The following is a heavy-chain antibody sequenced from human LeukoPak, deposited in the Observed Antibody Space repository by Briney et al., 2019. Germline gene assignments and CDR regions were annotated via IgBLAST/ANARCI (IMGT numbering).Heavy chain of an antibody. Sequence: PSETPSLTCTVSGGSISSYYWSWIRQPPGKGLEWIGYIYYSGSTNYNPSLKSRVTISVDTSKNQFSLKLSSVTAADTAVYYCAGFRGYSYADYWGQGSLVTVSS. CDR2: IYYSGST. D-gene: IGHD5-18*01. J-gene: IGHJ4*02. CDR1: GGSISSYY. V-gene: IGHV4-59*01. CDR3: AGFRGYSYADY.